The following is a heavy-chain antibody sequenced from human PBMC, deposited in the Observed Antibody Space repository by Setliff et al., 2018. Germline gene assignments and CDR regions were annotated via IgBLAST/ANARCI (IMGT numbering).Heavy chain of an antibody. J-gene: IGHJ5*02. V-gene: IGHV4-4*07. D-gene: IGHD3-3*01. CDR3: ARENSPFTYYNFWSGYNSWFDP. Sequence: ETLSLTCTVSGNSISSDYWSWIRQPAGKGLEWIGRIYTSGSTNYNPSLKSRVTISVDTSKNQFSLKLSSVTAADTAVYYCARENSPFTYYNFWSGYNSWFDPWGQGTLVTVSS. CDR1: GNSISSDY. CDR2: IYTSGST.